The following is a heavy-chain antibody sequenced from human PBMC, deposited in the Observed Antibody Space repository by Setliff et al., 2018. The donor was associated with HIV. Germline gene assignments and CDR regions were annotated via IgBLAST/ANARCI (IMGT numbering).Heavy chain of an antibody. V-gene: IGHV3-23*01. Sequence: PGGSLRLSCAASGFTFSSYAMSWVRQAPGKGLEWVSTVGGSDGATHYADSVKGRFTISRDNSKNTLYLQMNSLRAEDTAVYYCATRQAPRSCYMDVWGKGTTVTVSS. CDR1: GFTFSSYA. CDR2: VGGSDGAT. D-gene: IGHD6-6*01. J-gene: IGHJ6*03. CDR3: ATRQAPRSCYMDV.